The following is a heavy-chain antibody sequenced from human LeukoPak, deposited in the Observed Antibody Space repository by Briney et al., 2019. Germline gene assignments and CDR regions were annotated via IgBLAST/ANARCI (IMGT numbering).Heavy chain of an antibody. CDR3: ASLNFHYYDILTGYYNWFDP. CDR1: GGSISSYY. D-gene: IGHD3-9*01. CDR2: LYYSGST. V-gene: IGHV4-59*08. Sequence: SETLSLTCTVSGGSISSYYWSWIRQPPGKGLEWIGYLYYSGSTNYNPSLKSRVTISVDTSKNQFSLKLSSVTAADTAVYYCASLNFHYYDILTGYYNWFDPWGQGTLVTVSS. J-gene: IGHJ5*02.